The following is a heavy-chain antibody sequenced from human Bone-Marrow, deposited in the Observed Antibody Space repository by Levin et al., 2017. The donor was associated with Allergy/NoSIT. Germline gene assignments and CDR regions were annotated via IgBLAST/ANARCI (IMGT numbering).Heavy chain of an antibody. V-gene: IGHV5-51*01. Sequence: GESLKISCKGSGYSFTSYWIGWVRQMPGKGLEWMGIIYPGDSDTRYSPSFQGQVTISADKSISTAYLQWSSLKASDTAMYYCARQGVRKGLYSSSWYVVAVDGLPSSWFDPWGQGTLVTVSS. D-gene: IGHD6-13*01. CDR2: IYPGDSDT. CDR1: GYSFTSYW. CDR3: ARQGVRKGLYSSSWYVVAVDGLPSSWFDP. J-gene: IGHJ5*02.